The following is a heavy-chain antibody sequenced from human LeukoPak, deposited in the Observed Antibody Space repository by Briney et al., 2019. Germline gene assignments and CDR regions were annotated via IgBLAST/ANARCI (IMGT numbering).Heavy chain of an antibody. J-gene: IGHJ4*02. CDR1: GGTFSSYA. Sequence: SVKVSCTASGGTFSSYAISWVRQAPEQGLECMGGIIPIFGTANYAQNFQGRVTITADESTSTAYMELSSLRSEDTAVYYCARGSAVAGPNPFDYWGQGTLVTVSS. D-gene: IGHD6-19*01. CDR3: ARGSAVAGPNPFDY. V-gene: IGHV1-69*13. CDR2: IIPIFGTA.